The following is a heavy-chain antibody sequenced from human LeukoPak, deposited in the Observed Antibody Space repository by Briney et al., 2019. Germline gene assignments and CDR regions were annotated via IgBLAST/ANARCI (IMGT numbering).Heavy chain of an antibody. CDR1: GGSFSGYY. Sequence: KPSETLSLTCAVYGGSFSGYYWSWIRQPPGKGLEWIGEINHSGSTNYNPSLKSRVTISVDTSKNQFSLKLSSVTAADTAVYYCARGLEYCSSTSCYPGNWFDPWGQGTLVTVSS. CDR2: INHSGST. D-gene: IGHD2-2*01. V-gene: IGHV4-34*01. CDR3: ARGLEYCSSTSCYPGNWFDP. J-gene: IGHJ5*02.